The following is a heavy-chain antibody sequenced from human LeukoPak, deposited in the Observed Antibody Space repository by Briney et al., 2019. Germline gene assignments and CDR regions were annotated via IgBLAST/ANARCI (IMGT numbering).Heavy chain of an antibody. Sequence: GGSLRLSCAASGFTISNNYMSWVRQAPGKGLQWVSLIYDDGSTYYADSVKGRFTLSRDNSKNTLYLQMNSLRAEDTAVYYCAELGITMIGGVWGNGTTVTISS. D-gene: IGHD3-10*02. J-gene: IGHJ6*04. CDR3: AELGITMIGGV. CDR2: IYDDGST. V-gene: IGHV3-66*01. CDR1: GFTISNNY.